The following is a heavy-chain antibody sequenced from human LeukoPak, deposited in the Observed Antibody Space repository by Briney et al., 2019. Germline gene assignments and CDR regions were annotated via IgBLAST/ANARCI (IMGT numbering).Heavy chain of an antibody. CDR1: TFSSYA. V-gene: IGHV4-39*01. CDR2: IYYSGST. J-gene: IGHJ4*02. D-gene: IGHD3-10*01. CDR3: ARHLAMVRGVISYFDY. Sequence: TFSSYAMDWVRQAPGKGLEWVGSIYYSGSTYYNPSLKSRVTISVDTSKNQFSLKLSSVTAADTAVYYCARHLAMVRGVISYFDYWGQGTLVTVSS.